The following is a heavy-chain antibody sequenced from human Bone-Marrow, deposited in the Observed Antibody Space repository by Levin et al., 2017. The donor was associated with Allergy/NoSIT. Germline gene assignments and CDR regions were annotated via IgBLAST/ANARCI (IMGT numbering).Heavy chain of an antibody. CDR3: AREGLFMVRVFDY. CDR2: ISSRNTTI. D-gene: IGHD3-10*01. J-gene: IGHJ4*02. CDR1: GFSFSSYE. Sequence: PRGSLRLSCAASGFSFSSYEMNWVRQAPGKGLEWVSYISSRNTTIYYADSVKGRFTISRDNAENSLYLQMNSLRAEDTAIYYCAREGLFMVRVFDYWGRGTLVTVSS. V-gene: IGHV3-48*03.